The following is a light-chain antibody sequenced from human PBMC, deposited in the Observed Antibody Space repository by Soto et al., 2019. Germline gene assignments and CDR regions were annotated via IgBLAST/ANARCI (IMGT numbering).Light chain of an antibody. CDR3: QHYQNLWA. V-gene: IGKV3-15*01. Sequence: EIVMTQSPATLSVPPGERATLSCRASQSVYSNVAWYQQRPGQAPRLLIYRASTRATGIPARFSGSGSGTEFTLTISSLQSEDFAVYYCQHYQNLWAFGQGTKVEIK. J-gene: IGKJ1*01. CDR1: QSVYSN. CDR2: RAS.